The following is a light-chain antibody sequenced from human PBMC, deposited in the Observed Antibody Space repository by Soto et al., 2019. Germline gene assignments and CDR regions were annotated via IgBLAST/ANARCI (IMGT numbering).Light chain of an antibody. Sequence: IQLTQSPSSLSASVGDRVTITCRASQGISSYLAWYQQKPGKAPKLLIYAASTLQSGVPSRFSGSGSGTDFTLTISSLQPEYFATYYCQQLNSYPLTFGGGTKVDI. CDR1: QGISSY. J-gene: IGKJ4*01. V-gene: IGKV1-9*01. CDR3: QQLNSYPLT. CDR2: AAS.